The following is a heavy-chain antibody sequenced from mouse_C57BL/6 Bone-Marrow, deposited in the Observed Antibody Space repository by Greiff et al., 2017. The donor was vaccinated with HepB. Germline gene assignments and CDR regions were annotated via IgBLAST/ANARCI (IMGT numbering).Heavy chain of an antibody. J-gene: IGHJ4*01. CDR1: GYTFTSYW. CDR2: IDPSDSYT. Sequence: QVQLQQPGAELVMPGASVKLSCKASGYTFTSYWMHWVKQRPGQGLEWIGEIDPSDSYTNYNQKFKGKSTLTVDKSSSTAYMQLSSLTSEDSAVYDGATKVAEDDMDYGGQGTSVTVSA. CDR3: ATKVAEDDMDY. D-gene: IGHD1-1*02. V-gene: IGHV1-69*01.